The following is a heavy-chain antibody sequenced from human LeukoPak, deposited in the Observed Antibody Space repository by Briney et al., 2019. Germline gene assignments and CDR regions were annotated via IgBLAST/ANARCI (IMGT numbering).Heavy chain of an antibody. CDR1: GFTFSSYS. CDR3: AMLGRDEYSSSFGAFDI. D-gene: IGHD6-6*01. Sequence: GGSLRLSCAASGFTFSSYSMNWVRQAPGKGLEWVSYISSSSSTIYYADSVKGRFTISRDNAKNSLYLQMNSLRAEDTAVYYCAMLGRDEYSSSFGAFDIWGQGTLVTVSS. CDR2: ISSSSSTI. V-gene: IGHV3-48*01. J-gene: IGHJ3*02.